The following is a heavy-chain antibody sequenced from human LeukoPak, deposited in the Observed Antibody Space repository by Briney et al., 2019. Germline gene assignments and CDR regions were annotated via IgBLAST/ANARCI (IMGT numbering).Heavy chain of an antibody. CDR2: INHSGST. CDR1: GGSFSGYY. V-gene: IGHV4-34*01. Sequence: SETLSLTCAVYGGSFSGYYWSWIRQPPGKGLEWIGEINHSGSTNYNPSLKSRVTISVDTSKNQFSLKLSSVTAADTAVYYCANKVYCSTTSCYPAGYWGQGTLVTVSS. D-gene: IGHD2-2*01. J-gene: IGHJ4*02. CDR3: ANKVYCSTTSCYPAGY.